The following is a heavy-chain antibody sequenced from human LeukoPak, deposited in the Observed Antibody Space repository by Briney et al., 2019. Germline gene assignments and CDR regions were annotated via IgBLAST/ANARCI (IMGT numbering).Heavy chain of an antibody. Sequence: SAKVSCKASGGTFSSYAISWVRQAPGQGLEWMGGIIPIFGTANYAQKFQGRVTITADESTSTAYMELSSLRSEDTAVYYCARDGGYSSSWYYFDYWGQGTLVTVSS. CDR3: ARDGGYSSSWYYFDY. CDR1: GGTFSSYA. CDR2: IIPIFGTA. V-gene: IGHV1-69*13. J-gene: IGHJ4*02. D-gene: IGHD6-13*01.